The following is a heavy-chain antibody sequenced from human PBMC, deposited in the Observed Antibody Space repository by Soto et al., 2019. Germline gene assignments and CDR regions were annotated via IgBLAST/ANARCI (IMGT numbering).Heavy chain of an antibody. J-gene: IGHJ2*01. CDR1: GGSISSNNYY. CDR3: ARLFGRTTVEWYFDL. CDR2: IYYSGST. V-gene: IGHV4-39*01. Sequence: SETLSLTCTVSGGSISSNNYYWGWIRQPPGKGLEWIGSIYYSGSTYYNPSLKSRVTISVDTSKNQFSLKLSSVTAADTAVYYCARLFGRTTVEWYFDLWGRGTLVTVSS. D-gene: IGHD3-16*01.